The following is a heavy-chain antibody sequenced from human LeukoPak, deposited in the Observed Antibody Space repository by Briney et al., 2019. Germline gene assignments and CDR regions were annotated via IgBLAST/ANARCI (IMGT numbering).Heavy chain of an antibody. J-gene: IGHJ4*02. CDR3: AKDQNDFFDY. CDR1: GFTFSSYG. Sequence: GRSLRLSCAASGFTFSSYGMHWVRQAPGKGLEWVAVISYDGSNKYYADSVKGRFTISRDNSKNTLYLQMNSLRAEDTAVYYCAKDQNDFFDYWGQGTLVTVSS. CDR2: ISYDGSNK. V-gene: IGHV3-30*18.